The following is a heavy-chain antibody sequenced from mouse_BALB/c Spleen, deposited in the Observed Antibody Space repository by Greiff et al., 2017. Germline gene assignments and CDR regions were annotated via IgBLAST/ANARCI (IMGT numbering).Heavy chain of an antibody. J-gene: IGHJ1*01. CDR2: IRLKSNNYAT. CDR3: TRGYYRYDVWYFDV. D-gene: IGHD2-14*01. CDR1: GFTFSNYW. Sequence: EVKLEESGGGLVQPGGSMKLSCVASGFTFSNYWMNWVRQSPEKGLEWVAEIRLKSNNYATHYAESVKGRFTISRDDSKSSVYLQMNNLRAEDTGIYYCTRGYYRYDVWYFDVWGAGTTVTVSS. V-gene: IGHV6-6*02.